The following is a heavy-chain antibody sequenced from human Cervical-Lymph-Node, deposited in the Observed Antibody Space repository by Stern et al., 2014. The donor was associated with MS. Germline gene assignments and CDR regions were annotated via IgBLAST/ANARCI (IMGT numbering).Heavy chain of an antibody. CDR2: SLYSENT. CDR3: ARALDPLSGSYFPAFDD. CDR1: GGSVNSGGYC. J-gene: IGHJ4*02. D-gene: IGHD1-26*01. V-gene: IGHV4-61*08. Sequence: QLQLQESGQGLVKPSETLSLTCTVSGGSVNSGGYCWSWIRQSPGKGLEWLGDSLYSENTNYNPSLEGRVTISIDSSNNQFSLKLDSVTAADTAVYYCARALDPLSGSYFPAFDDWGQGTLVIVSS.